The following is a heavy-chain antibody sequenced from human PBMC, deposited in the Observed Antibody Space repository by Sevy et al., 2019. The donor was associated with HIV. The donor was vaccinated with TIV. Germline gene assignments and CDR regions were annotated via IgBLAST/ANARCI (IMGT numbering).Heavy chain of an antibody. CDR2: ITGSGDST. CDR3: ASHGGSYPRHYIDY. V-gene: IGHV3-23*01. CDR1: GFTFNTYA. D-gene: IGHD1-26*01. J-gene: IGHJ4*02. Sequence: GGSLRLSCAASGFTFNTYAMSWVRQAPGRGLEWVSGITGSGDSTNYVDSVKGRFTISRDNSKDTLYLQMNSLRAEDTAVYYCASHGGSYPRHYIDYWGQGTLVTVSS.